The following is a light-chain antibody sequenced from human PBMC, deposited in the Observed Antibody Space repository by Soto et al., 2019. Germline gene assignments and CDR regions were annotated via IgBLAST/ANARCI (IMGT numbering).Light chain of an antibody. J-gene: IGKJ2*01. CDR2: GAS. V-gene: IGKV3-15*01. Sequence: EIVMTQSPATLSVSPGERATLSCRASQSVSTNLAWYQQKPGQAPRLLIYGASTRATGIPARCSGSGSGTEFTLTISSLQSEDFAVYYCQQYHNWPPYTFGQGTKLEIK. CDR1: QSVSTN. CDR3: QQYHNWPPYT.